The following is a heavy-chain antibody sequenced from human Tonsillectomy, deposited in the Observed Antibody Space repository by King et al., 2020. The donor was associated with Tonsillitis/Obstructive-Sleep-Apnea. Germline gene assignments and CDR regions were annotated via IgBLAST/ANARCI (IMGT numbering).Heavy chain of an antibody. Sequence: QLVQSGSELKKPGASVKVSCKASGYTFSSYALNWVRQAPGQGLEWMGWINTNTGNPTYAQGFTGRFVFSLDTSVSTAYLQISSLKAEDTAVYYCARRFCSGGSCRYNWFAPWGQGTLVTVSS. CDR2: INTNTGNP. D-gene: IGHD2-15*01. CDR1: GYTFSSYA. J-gene: IGHJ5*02. CDR3: ARRFCSGGSCRYNWFAP. V-gene: IGHV7-4-1*02.